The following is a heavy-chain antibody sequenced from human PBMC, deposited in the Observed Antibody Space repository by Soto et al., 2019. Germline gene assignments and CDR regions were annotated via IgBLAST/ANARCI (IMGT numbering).Heavy chain of an antibody. CDR3: ARDLRGTYYFDY. V-gene: IGHV1-2*02. Sequence: RASVKVSCKASGYTFTGYYIHWVRQAPGQGLEWMGWINPNTGDTKFAQTFQGRVTMTRDTSISTAYMDLRRLTSDDTAVYYCARDLRGTYYFDYWGQGTQVTVSS. CDR1: GYTFTGYY. D-gene: IGHD1-26*01. CDR2: INPNTGDT. J-gene: IGHJ4*02.